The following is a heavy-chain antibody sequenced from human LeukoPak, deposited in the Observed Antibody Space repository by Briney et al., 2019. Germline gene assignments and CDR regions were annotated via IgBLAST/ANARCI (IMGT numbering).Heavy chain of an antibody. V-gene: IGHV3-21*04. CDR2: ITSSSSYI. Sequence: GGSLRLSCAASGFTFSTYNMNWVRQAPGKGLEWVSSITSSSSYIYYADSVKGRFTISRDNAKNSLYLQMNSLRAEDTALYYCARETYYYDSSGSTRFDYWGQGTLVTVSS. D-gene: IGHD3-22*01. CDR1: GFTFSTYN. J-gene: IGHJ4*02. CDR3: ARETYYYDSSGSTRFDY.